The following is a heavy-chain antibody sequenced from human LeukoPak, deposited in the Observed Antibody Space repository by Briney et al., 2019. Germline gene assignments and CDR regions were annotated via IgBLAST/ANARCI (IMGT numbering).Heavy chain of an antibody. CDR1: GYTFTSYY. V-gene: IGHV1-46*01. J-gene: IGHJ4*02. D-gene: IGHD3-3*01. Sequence: ASVKVSCKASGYTFTSYYMHWVRQAPGQGLEWMGIINPSGGSTSYAQKFQGRVTITRDTSASTAYMELSSLRSEDTAVYYCALAYYDFWSGSWGQGTLVAVSS. CDR2: INPSGGST. CDR3: ALAYYDFWSGS.